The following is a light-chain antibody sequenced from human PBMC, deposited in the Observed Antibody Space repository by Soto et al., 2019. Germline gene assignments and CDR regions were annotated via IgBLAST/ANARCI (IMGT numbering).Light chain of an antibody. Sequence: EIVLTQSPATLSLTPGESATLSCRASQSVSTYLAWYQQKPGQAPRLLIYDASNRVTGIPARFRGSGSGTDFTLTISSLEPDDFAVYYCQQRSNWQITFGQRTRPEIK. J-gene: IGKJ5*01. V-gene: IGKV3-11*01. CDR3: QQRSNWQIT. CDR2: DAS. CDR1: QSVSTY.